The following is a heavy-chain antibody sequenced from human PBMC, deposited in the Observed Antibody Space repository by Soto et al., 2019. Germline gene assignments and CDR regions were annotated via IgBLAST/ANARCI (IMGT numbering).Heavy chain of an antibody. CDR1: GGSFSGYY. V-gene: IGHV4-34*01. Sequence: LSLTCAVYGGSFSGYYWSWIRQPPGKGLEWIGEINHSGSTNYNPSLKSRVTISVDTSKNQFSLKLSSVTAADTAVYYCARGALRWFDYWGQGTLVTVSS. CDR3: ARGALRWFDY. J-gene: IGHJ4*02. CDR2: INHSGST. D-gene: IGHD2-15*01.